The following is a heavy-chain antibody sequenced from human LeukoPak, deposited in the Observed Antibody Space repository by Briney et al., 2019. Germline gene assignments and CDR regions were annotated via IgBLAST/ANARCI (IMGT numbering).Heavy chain of an antibody. CDR2: ISSSGSTI. CDR3: ARDYYDSSGYRPVYYYYYMDV. Sequence: PGGSLRLSCAASGFTFSSYEMNWIRQAPGKGLEWVSYISSSGSTIYYADSVKGRFTISRDNAKNSLYLQMNSLRAEDTAVYYCARDYYDSSGYRPVYYYYYMDVWGKGTTVTVSS. CDR1: GFTFSSYE. D-gene: IGHD3-22*01. V-gene: IGHV3-48*03. J-gene: IGHJ6*03.